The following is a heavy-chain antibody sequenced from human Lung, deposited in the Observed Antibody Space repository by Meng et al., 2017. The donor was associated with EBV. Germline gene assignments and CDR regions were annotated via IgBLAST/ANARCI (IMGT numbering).Heavy chain of an antibody. CDR1: GDSISSDIW. Sequence: QVQLPESGPGLVKPSGTLSLTCTVSGDSISSDIWWSWVRQPPGKGLEWIGEVYHRGDTNYNPSLRSRVVISVDRSKNQFSLNLSSVTAADTAVYYCGRDQGRQLINHWGQGTLVTSPQ. V-gene: IGHV4-4*02. CDR3: GRDQGRQLINH. J-gene: IGHJ4*02. D-gene: IGHD1-1*01. CDR2: VYHRGDT.